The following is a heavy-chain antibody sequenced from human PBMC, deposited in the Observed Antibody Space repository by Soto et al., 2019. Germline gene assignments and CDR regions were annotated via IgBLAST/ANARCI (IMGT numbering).Heavy chain of an antibody. Sequence: ASVKVSCKASGYTFTSYGISWVRQAPGQGLEWMGWISAYNANTNYAQKLQGRVTMTTDTSTSTSYMELRSLRSDDTAAYSCAIDRLGATWDYWGQGTLVTVSS. D-gene: IGHD1-26*01. J-gene: IGHJ4*02. V-gene: IGHV1-18*01. CDR3: AIDRLGATWDY. CDR1: GYTFTSYG. CDR2: ISAYNANT.